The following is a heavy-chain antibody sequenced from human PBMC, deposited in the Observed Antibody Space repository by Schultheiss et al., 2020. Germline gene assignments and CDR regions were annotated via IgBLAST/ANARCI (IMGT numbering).Heavy chain of an antibody. CDR1: GGSISSYY. CDR2: IYHSGST. J-gene: IGHJ6*02. Sequence: SQTLSLTCTVSGGSISSYYWSWIRQPPGKGLEWIGSIYHSGSTYYNPSLKSRVTISVDTSKNQFSLKLSSVTAADTAVYYCARRRIVGAYYYGMDVWGQGTTVTVSS. D-gene: IGHD1-26*01. V-gene: IGHV4-59*08. CDR3: ARRRIVGAYYYGMDV.